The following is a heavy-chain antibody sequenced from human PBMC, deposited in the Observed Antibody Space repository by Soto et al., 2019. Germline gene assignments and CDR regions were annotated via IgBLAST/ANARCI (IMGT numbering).Heavy chain of an antibody. CDR1: GGSISSYY. CDR3: ARLHNYYYYYYMDV. CDR2: IYYSGST. V-gene: IGHV4-59*08. Sequence: SETLSLTCTVSGGSISSYYWSWIRQPPGKGLEWIGYIYYSGSTNYNPSLKSRVTISVDTSKNQFSLKLSSVTAADTAVYYCARLHNYYYYYYMDVWGKGTTVTVSS. J-gene: IGHJ6*03.